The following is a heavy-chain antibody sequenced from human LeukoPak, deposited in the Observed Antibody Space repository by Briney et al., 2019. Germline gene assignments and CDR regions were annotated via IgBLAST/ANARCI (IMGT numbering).Heavy chain of an antibody. CDR1: GGSISSSSYY. J-gene: IGHJ4*02. CDR2: IYHSGNT. V-gene: IGHV4-39*07. CDR3: ARVRLGFDY. D-gene: IGHD3-16*01. Sequence: PSETLSLTCTVSGGSISSSSYYWGWIRQPPGKGLEWIGSIYHSGNTYYNPSLKSRVTMSVDTSKNQFSLKLNSVTAADTAVYHCARVRLGFDYWGQGTLVTVSS.